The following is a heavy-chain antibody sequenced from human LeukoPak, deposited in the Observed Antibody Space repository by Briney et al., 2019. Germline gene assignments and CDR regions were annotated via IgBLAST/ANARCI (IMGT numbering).Heavy chain of an antibody. Sequence: PGGSLRLSCAASGFTFSTYWMHWVRRAPGKGLVWVSRINTDGSNTNYADSVKGRFTISRDNAENTLYLQMNSLRVEDTAVYYCAKELSGSGWRKFDYWGQGTLVTVSS. V-gene: IGHV3-74*01. CDR3: AKELSGSGWRKFDY. CDR2: INTDGSNT. CDR1: GFTFSTYW. D-gene: IGHD6-19*01. J-gene: IGHJ4*02.